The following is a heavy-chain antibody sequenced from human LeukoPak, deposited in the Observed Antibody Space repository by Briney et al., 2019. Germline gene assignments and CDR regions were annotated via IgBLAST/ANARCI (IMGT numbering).Heavy chain of an antibody. CDR3: ARREAFYYYDSSGYPFDY. V-gene: IGHV4-39*01. J-gene: IGHJ4*02. CDR1: GGSISSSSYY. D-gene: IGHD3-22*01. CDR2: IYYSGST. Sequence: SETLSLTCTVSGGSISSSSYYWGWIRQPPGKGLEWIVSIYYSGSTYYNPSLKSRVTISVDTSKNQFSLKLSSVTAADTAVYYCARREAFYYYDSSGYPFDYWGQGTLVTVSS.